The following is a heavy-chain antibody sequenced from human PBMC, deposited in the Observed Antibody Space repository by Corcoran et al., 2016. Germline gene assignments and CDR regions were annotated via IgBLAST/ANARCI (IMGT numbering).Heavy chain of an antibody. CDR2: ITHSGST. CDR1: GGSFSDYY. J-gene: IGHJ5*02. Sequence: QVQLQQWGAGLLKPSETLSLTCAVYGGSFSDYYWSWIRQPPGKGLEWIGEITHSGSTNYNPSLKSRVTISLDTSTNQFSLKLSSVTAADTAVYYCARSRGGHGFDPWGQGTLVTVSS. V-gene: IGHV4-34*01. D-gene: IGHD3-10*01. CDR3: ARSRGGHGFDP.